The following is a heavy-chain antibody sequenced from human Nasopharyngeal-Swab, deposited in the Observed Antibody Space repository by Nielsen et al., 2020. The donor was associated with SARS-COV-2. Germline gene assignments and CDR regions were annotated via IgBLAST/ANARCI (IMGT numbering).Heavy chain of an antibody. D-gene: IGHD1/OR15-1a*01. J-gene: IGHJ4*02. Sequence: ASVKVSCKASGYTFTSYYMHWVRQAPGQGLEWMGIINPSGSSTSYAQKFQGRVTMTEDTSTDTAYMELSSLRSEDTAVYYCATTGPRSYPSLDYWGQGTLVTVSS. CDR3: ATTGPRSYPSLDY. CDR1: GYTFTSYY. V-gene: IGHV1-46*01. CDR2: INPSGSST.